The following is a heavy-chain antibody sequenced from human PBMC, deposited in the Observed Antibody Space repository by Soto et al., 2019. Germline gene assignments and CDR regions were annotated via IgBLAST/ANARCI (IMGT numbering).Heavy chain of an antibody. CDR3: ARDMVRGLYPEYFQH. CDR2: IYSGGST. CDR1: GFTVSSNY. Sequence: LRLSCAASGFTVSSNYMSWVRQAPGKGLEWVSVIYSGGSTYYADSVKGRFTISRDNSKNTLYLQMNSLRAEDTAVYYCARDMVRGLYPEYFQHWGQRTLVTVSS. D-gene: IGHD3-10*01. J-gene: IGHJ1*01. V-gene: IGHV3-66*01.